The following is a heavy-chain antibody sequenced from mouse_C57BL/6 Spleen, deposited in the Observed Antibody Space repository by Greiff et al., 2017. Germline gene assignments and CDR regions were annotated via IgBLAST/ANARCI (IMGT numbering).Heavy chain of an antibody. J-gene: IGHJ3*01. CDR1: GYTFTSYW. V-gene: IGHV1-52*01. D-gene: IGHD1-1*01. CDR2: IDPSDSET. CDR3: ALQDYYYGSSWFAY. Sequence: QVQLQQPGAELVRPGSSVKLSCKASGYTFTSYWMHWVKQRPIQGLEWIGNIDPSDSETHYNQKFKDKATLTVDKSSSTAYMQLSSLTSEDSAVYYCALQDYYYGSSWFAYWGQGTLVTVSA.